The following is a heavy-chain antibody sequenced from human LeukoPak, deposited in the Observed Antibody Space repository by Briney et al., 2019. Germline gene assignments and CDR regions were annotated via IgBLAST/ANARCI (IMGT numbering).Heavy chain of an antibody. Sequence: GSLRLSCAASGFTFSSYAMSWVRQAPGKGLEWVSAISGSGGSTYYADSVKGRFTISRDNSKNTLYLQMNSLRAEDTAVYYCAKDRTTVTTVAGYFDYWGQGTLVTVSS. CDR2: ISGSGGST. J-gene: IGHJ4*02. CDR3: AKDRTTVTTVAGYFDY. V-gene: IGHV3-23*01. D-gene: IGHD4-17*01. CDR1: GFTFSSYA.